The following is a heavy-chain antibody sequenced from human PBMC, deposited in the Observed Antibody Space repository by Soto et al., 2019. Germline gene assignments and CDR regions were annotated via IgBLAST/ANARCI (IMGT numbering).Heavy chain of an antibody. V-gene: IGHV1-69*13. D-gene: IGHD3-10*01. CDR2: TNPMFGTA. Sequence: GASVKVSCKASGGTFSNYAISWVRQAPGQGLEWMGGTNPMFGTANYAQKFQGRVTITADEPTSTATMELSSLRSDDTAVYYCARGRCGSGTYHLFDNWGQGTLVTVSS. J-gene: IGHJ4*01. CDR1: GGTFSNYA. CDR3: ARGRCGSGTYHLFDN.